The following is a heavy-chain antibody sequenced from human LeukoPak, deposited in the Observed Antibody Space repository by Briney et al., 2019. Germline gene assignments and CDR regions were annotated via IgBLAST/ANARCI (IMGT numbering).Heavy chain of an antibody. CDR1: GFTVSSNF. V-gene: IGHV3-53*01. D-gene: IGHD6-19*01. Sequence: GGSLRLSCAASGFTVSSNFMSWVRQAPGKGLEWVSVIFGGGSTYYAYSVKGRFTISRDTFKNTLYLQMNSLRAEDTAVYYCASWPGGWYGEDSWGQGTLVTVSS. J-gene: IGHJ4*02. CDR3: ASWPGGWYGEDS. CDR2: IFGGGST.